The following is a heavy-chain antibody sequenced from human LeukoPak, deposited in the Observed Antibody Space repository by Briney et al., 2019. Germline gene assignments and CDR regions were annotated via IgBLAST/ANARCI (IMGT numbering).Heavy chain of an antibody. Sequence: QSGGSLRLSCAASGFTLNTFTMIWVRQAPGKGLEWVSSITGSRGRTYYVDSVKGRFTISRDNSKSTLYLQMNSLRAEDTAIYYCAKDLTVGGTVADAWGQGTLVTVSS. J-gene: IGHJ5*02. CDR3: AKDLTVGGTVADA. D-gene: IGHD6-19*01. CDR1: GFTLNTFT. V-gene: IGHV3-23*01. CDR2: ITGSRGRT.